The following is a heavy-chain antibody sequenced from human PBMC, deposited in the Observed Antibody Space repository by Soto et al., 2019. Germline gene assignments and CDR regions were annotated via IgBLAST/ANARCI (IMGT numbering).Heavy chain of an antibody. CDR2: ISYSGNT. CDR1: GGSIISGY. J-gene: IGHJ4*02. V-gene: IGHV4-59*01. D-gene: IGHD2-15*01. Sequence: SETLSRTCTVSGGSIISGYWIWIRQPPGKGLEWIGYISYSGNTNYNPSLKSRVTMSVDTPKNQFSLRLSSVTTADTAVYYCAGLRGYAGSPIDYWGQGTLVTVSS. CDR3: AGLRGYAGSPIDY.